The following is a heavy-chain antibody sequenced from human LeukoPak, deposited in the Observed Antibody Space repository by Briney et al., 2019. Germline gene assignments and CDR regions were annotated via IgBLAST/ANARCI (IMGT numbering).Heavy chain of an antibody. D-gene: IGHD2-15*01. CDR3: ARGFCSGGTCYRTFFDY. Sequence: SETLSLTCTVSGGSISSYYWSRIRQPPGKGLEWIGYIYYSGSTNYNPSLKSRVTISVDTSKNQFSLKLSSVTAADTAIYFCARGFCSGGTCYRTFFDYWGQGTLVTVSS. J-gene: IGHJ4*02. CDR1: GGSISSYY. V-gene: IGHV4-59*01. CDR2: IYYSGST.